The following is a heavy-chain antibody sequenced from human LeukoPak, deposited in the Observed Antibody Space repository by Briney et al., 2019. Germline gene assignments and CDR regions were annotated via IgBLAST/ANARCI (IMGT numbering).Heavy chain of an antibody. J-gene: IGHJ4*02. CDR2: ISLDGATT. CDR1: RFTFSSYS. D-gene: IGHD3-9*01. Sequence: GGSLRLSCAASRFTFSSYSMHWVRQAPGKGLEWVSGISLDGATTYYAGSVEGRFTISRDNSKNTLYLQMNSLRADDTAVYYCVKDHGWLLYSWGQGTLVTVSS. CDR3: VKDHGWLLYS. V-gene: IGHV3-23*01.